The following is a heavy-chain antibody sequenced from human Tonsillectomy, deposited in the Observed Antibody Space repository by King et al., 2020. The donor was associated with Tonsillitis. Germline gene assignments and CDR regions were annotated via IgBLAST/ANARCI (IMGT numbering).Heavy chain of an antibody. V-gene: IGHV1-2*02. D-gene: IGHD5-12*01. Sequence: QLVQSGAEVKKPGASVKVSCKASGYTFTGYYMHWVRQAPGQGLEWMGWMNPNSGDTKYVEKFQGRVTMTRDTSISTADMELARLRSDDTAVYYCARGIVATILDYWGQGTLVTVSS. CDR3: ARGIVATILDY. CDR2: MNPNSGDT. CDR1: GYTFTGYY. J-gene: IGHJ4*02.